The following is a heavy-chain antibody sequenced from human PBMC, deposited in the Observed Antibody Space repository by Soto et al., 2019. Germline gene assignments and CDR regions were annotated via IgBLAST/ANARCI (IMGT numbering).Heavy chain of an antibody. CDR3: AGTTSRQWYYMDV. CDR1: GDXVSSNSAA. V-gene: IGHV6-1*01. CDR2: TYYRSTRWYN. Sequence: QTLXLTCAISGDXVSSNSAAWNLIRQSPSRGLEWLGRTYYRSTRWYNDYAVSVKSRITVNPDTSKNQFSLHLNSVTPEDTAVYYCAGTTSRQWYYMDVWDKGTTVTRSS. J-gene: IGHJ6*03. D-gene: IGHD1-7*01.